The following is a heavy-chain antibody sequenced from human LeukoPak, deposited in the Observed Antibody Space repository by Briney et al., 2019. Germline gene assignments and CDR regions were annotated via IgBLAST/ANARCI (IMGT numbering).Heavy chain of an antibody. CDR2: IWYDGSNK. V-gene: IGHV3-33*08. J-gene: IGHJ4*02. CDR3: ARWGSDSSGYYFDY. Sequence: GGSLRLSCAASGFTFSSYAMHWVRQAPGKGLEWVAVIWYDGSNKYYADSVKGRFTISRDNSKNTLYLQMNSLRAEDTAVYYCARWGSDSSGYYFDYWGQGTLVTVSS. CDR1: GFTFSSYA. D-gene: IGHD3-22*01.